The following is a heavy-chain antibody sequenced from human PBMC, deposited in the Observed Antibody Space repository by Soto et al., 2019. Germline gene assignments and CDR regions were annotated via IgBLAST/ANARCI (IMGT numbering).Heavy chain of an antibody. CDR1: GGTFSSYT. CDR2: IIPILGIA. V-gene: IGHV1-69*08. J-gene: IGHJ4*02. CDR3: ARDFRREYSSSRSPFDY. Sequence: QVQLVQSGAEVKKPGSSVKVSCKASGGTFSSYTISWVRQAPVQGLEWMGRIIPILGIANYAQKFQGRVTINADKSTSTAYMELSSLRSEDTAVYYCARDFRREYSSSRSPFDYWGQGTLVTVSS. D-gene: IGHD6-13*01.